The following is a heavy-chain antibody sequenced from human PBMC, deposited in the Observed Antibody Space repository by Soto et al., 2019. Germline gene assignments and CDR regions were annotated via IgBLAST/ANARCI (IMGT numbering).Heavy chain of an antibody. V-gene: IGHV3-9*01. CDR3: AKDTEHGGYGYYYGMDV. Sequence: PGGSLRLSCTASGFTFSSHGMHWVRQAPGKGLEWVSGISWNSGSIGYADSVKGRFTISRDNAKNSLYLQMNSLRAEDTALYYCAKDTEHGGYGYYYGMDVWGQGTTVTVSS. J-gene: IGHJ6*02. CDR1: GFTFSSHG. CDR2: ISWNSGSI. D-gene: IGHD6-13*01.